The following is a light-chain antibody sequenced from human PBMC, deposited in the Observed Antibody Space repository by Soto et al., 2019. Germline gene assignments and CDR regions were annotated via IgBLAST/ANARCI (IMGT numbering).Light chain of an antibody. J-gene: IGKJ1*01. CDR3: HHYNTYST. CDR1: QSISSY. CDR2: AES. Sequence: DIQMTQSPSSLSASVGDRVTITCRASQSISSYLNWYQQKPGKAPKLLIYAESSLESGVPSRFSGSGSGTEFTLTISSLQPDDFATYYCHHYNTYSTFGQGTKVDIK. V-gene: IGKV1-5*03.